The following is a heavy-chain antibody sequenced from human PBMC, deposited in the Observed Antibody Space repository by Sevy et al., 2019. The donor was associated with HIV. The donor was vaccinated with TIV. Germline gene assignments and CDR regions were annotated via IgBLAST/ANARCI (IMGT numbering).Heavy chain of an antibody. V-gene: IGHV3-21*01. CDR1: GFTFSTYG. D-gene: IGHD3-3*01. J-gene: IGHJ6*03. CDR3: ARDLRNYDFWSGSTYMDV. CDR2: ISSSSSYI. Sequence: GGSLRLSCVASGFTFSTYGMNWVRQAPGMGLEWVSSISSSSSYIYYADSVKGRFTISRDNAKNSLYLQMNSLRAEDTAVYYCARDLRNYDFWSGSTYMDVWGKGTTVTVSS.